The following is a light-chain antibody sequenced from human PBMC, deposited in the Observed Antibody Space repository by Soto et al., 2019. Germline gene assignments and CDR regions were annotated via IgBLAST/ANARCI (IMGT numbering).Light chain of an antibody. Sequence: DIQMTQSPSTLSAPVGDRVTITCRASQSISNWLAWYQQKPGKAPKFLIYDASSLRSGVPSRFSGSGSGTEFTLTISSXQPDDFATYYCQQYSSYSRTFGQGTKVDIK. CDR1: QSISNW. V-gene: IGKV1-5*01. CDR3: QQYSSYSRT. J-gene: IGKJ1*01. CDR2: DAS.